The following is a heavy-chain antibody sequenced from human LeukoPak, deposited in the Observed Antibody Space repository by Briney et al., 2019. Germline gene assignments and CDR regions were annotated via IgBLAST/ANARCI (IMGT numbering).Heavy chain of an antibody. J-gene: IGHJ4*02. CDR1: GGSFSGYY. CDR2: INHFGRT. Sequence: SETLSLTCAVYGGSFSGYYWNWIRQPLGRGLEWIGEINHFGRTKYNPSLKSRVTISGDTSKNQFSLKINSLTAADTAVYYCARSYRAHQTFYSSHFFDYWGQGTLVTVSS. CDR3: ARSYRAHQTFYSSHFFDY. V-gene: IGHV4-34*01. D-gene: IGHD5-18*01.